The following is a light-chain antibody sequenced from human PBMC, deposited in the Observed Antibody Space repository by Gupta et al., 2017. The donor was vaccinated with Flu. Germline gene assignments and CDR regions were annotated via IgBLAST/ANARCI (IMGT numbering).Light chain of an antibody. CDR1: ALPKQY. V-gene: IGLV3-25*02. J-gene: IGLJ2*01. CDR2: KDT. CDR3: QSADISGSYVV. Sequence: SNEVTQPPSVSVSPGTTTRSTCSGDALPKQYSYWYQQKPGHATVLMIYKDTRRHSGVPERFSGSCYGTTVTLTISCGLAEDEADYYCQSADISGSYVVFGGGTKLTVL.